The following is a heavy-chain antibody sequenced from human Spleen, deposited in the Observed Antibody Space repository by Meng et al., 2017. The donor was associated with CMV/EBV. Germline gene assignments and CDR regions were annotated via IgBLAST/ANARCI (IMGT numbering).Heavy chain of an antibody. Sequence: QVQLQDSGPGLVQPSPTLSLTCTVSGGSISSGDYYWSWIRQPPGKGLEWIGDIDDSGSTNYNPSLNSRISISLDKSKNHFSLKVNSVTAADTAVYYCARGKQDAWELLAYWGQGALVTVSS. V-gene: IGHV4-30-4*01. CDR2: IDDSGST. J-gene: IGHJ4*02. CDR1: GGSISSGDYY. CDR3: ARGKQDAWELLAY. D-gene: IGHD1-26*01.